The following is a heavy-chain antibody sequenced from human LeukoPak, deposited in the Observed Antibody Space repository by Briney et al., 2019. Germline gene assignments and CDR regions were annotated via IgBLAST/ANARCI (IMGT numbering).Heavy chain of an antibody. CDR3: ARDLIMITQVSDY. J-gene: IGHJ4*02. V-gene: IGHV3-11*01. CDR1: GFTFSDYY. Sequence: GGSLRLSCAASGFTFSDYYMSWIRQAPGKGLEWVSYISSSGSTIYYADSVKGRFTISRDNAKNSLYLQMNSLRAEDTAAYYCARDLIMITQVSDYWGQGTLVTVSS. D-gene: IGHD3-16*01. CDR2: ISSSGSTI.